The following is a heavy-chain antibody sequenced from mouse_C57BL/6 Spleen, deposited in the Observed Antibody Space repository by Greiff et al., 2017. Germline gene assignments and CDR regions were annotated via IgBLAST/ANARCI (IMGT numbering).Heavy chain of an antibody. J-gene: IGHJ2*01. D-gene: IGHD2-4*01. Sequence: ESGPGLVKPSQSLSLTCSVTGYSITSGYYWNWIRQFPGNKLEWMGYISYDGSNNYNPSLKNRISITRDTSKNQFFLKLNSVTTEDTATYYCARGWDYDYYFDYWRQGTTLTVSS. V-gene: IGHV3-6*01. CDR2: ISYDGSN. CDR3: ARGWDYDYYFDY. CDR1: GYSITSGYY.